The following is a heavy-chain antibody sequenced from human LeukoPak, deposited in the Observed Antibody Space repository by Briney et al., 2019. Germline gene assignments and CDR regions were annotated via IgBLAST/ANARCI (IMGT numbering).Heavy chain of an antibody. CDR3: ARHRLRFPTVNWFDP. CDR1: GGSISSSSYY. D-gene: IGHD4-17*01. CDR2: IYYSGST. V-gene: IGHV4-39*01. Sequence: SETLSLTCTVSGGSISSSSYYWGWIRQPPGKGLEWIGIIYYSGSTYYNPSLKSRVTISVDTSKNQFSLKLRSVSAADTAVYYCARHRLRFPTVNWFDPWGQGTQVTVSS. J-gene: IGHJ5*02.